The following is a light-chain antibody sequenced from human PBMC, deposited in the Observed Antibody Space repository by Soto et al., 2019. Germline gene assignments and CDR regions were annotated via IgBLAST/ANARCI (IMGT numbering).Light chain of an antibody. CDR3: QQYDTYPWT. CDR1: QSISMW. CDR2: DAS. V-gene: IGKV1-5*01. J-gene: IGKJ1*01. Sequence: DIEMTQSPSTLSASVGDRVTITFLASQSISMWLAWYQQKPGKAPKLLIYDASTLQSGVPSRFSGSGSGTEFTLTISSLQPDAFATYYCQQYDTYPWTFGQGTKVDIK.